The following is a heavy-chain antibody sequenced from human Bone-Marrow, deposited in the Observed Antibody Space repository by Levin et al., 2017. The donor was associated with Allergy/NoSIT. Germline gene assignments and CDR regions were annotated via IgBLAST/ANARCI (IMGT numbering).Heavy chain of an antibody. Sequence: GGSLRLSCTASGFTFSNTWMSWVRQAPGRGLEWVANIKEDGSAKYYVDSVKGRFTISRDNANNSLYLQLSYLGVDDTAIYYCARAYDGSGSWMDVWGHGTTVTVTS. CDR3: ARAYDGSGSWMDV. CDR1: GFTFSNTW. V-gene: IGHV3-7*01. J-gene: IGHJ6*02. CDR2: IKEDGSAK. D-gene: IGHD3-10*01.